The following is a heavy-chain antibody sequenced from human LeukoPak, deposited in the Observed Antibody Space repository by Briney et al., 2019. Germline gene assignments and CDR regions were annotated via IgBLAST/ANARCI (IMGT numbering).Heavy chain of an antibody. CDR3: ATSVDYGDYGDY. CDR1: GGSISSGDYY. Sequence: ETLSLTCTVSGGSISSGDYYWSWIRQPPGKGLEWVSVIYSGGSTYYADSVKGRFTISRDNPKNTLYLQMNSLRAEDTAVYYCATSVDYGDYGDYWGQGTLVTVSS. J-gene: IGHJ4*02. CDR2: IYSGGST. D-gene: IGHD4-17*01. V-gene: IGHV3-66*01.